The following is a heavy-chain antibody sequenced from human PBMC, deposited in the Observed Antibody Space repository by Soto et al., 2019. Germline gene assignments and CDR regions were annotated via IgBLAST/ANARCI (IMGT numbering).Heavy chain of an antibody. Sequence: SETLSLTCTVSGGSIRSGDYYWSWIRQPPGKGLESIGYIYYSGSTYYNPSLKSRVTISVDTSKNQFSLKLSSVTAADTAVYYCARSLRRGPPFDLWAQGSLVT. D-gene: IGHD3-10*01. J-gene: IGHJ4*02. CDR3: ARSLRRGPPFDL. V-gene: IGHV4-30-4*01. CDR2: IYYSGST. CDR1: GGSIRSGDYY.